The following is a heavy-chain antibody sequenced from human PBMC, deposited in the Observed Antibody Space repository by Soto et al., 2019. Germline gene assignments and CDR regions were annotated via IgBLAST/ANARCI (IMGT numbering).Heavy chain of an antibody. J-gene: IGHJ3*02. CDR1: GGTLSNYA. CDR3: ASREIVGAFEM. CDR2: IIPILGSA. D-gene: IGHD5-12*01. V-gene: IGHV1-69*01. Sequence: QVQLVQSGAEVKKPGSSVKVSCKASGGTLSNYAISWVRQAPGQGLEWMGGIIPILGSANYAQKFQDRVTITAEESTSTTYMELNSLRSEDAAAYYRASREIVGAFEMRGQATMVTVSS.